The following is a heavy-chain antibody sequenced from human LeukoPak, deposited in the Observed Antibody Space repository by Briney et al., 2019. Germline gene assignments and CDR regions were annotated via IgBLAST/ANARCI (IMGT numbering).Heavy chain of an antibody. CDR2: INAGNGNT. D-gene: IGHD3-10*01. Sequence: EASVKVSCKASGYTFTSYAMHWVRQAPGQRLEWMGWINAGNGNTKYSQKFQGRVTITRDTSASTAYMELSSLRSEDTAVYYCARVRSGSYYFDYWGQGTLVTVSS. CDR1: GYTFTSYA. V-gene: IGHV1-3*01. CDR3: ARVRSGSYYFDY. J-gene: IGHJ4*02.